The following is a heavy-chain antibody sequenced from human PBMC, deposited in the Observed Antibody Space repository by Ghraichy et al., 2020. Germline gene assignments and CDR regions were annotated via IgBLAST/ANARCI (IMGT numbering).Heavy chain of an antibody. CDR1: GFTFRSYW. CDR3: TRDLPRPTYTWNNGEGEKRANN. D-gene: IGHD1/OR15-1a*01. V-gene: IGHV3-74*01. Sequence: GGSLRLSCAASGFTFRSYWMHWVRQAPGKGLEWVSRINSDGSITNYADSVKGRFTISRDNAKNTLYLEINSVRADDTAVYYCTRDLPRPTYTWNNGEGEKRANNWSHGTLVTVSS. CDR2: INSDGSIT. J-gene: IGHJ4*01.